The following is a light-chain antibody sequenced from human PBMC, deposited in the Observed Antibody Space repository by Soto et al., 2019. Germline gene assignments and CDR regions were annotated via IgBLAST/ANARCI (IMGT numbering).Light chain of an antibody. CDR3: QEHTNRLYA. J-gene: IGKJ2*01. CDR2: DSS. V-gene: IGKV3-11*01. CDR1: QTIGNC. Sequence: EVVLTQSPATLSLAPGERATLSCRASQTIGNCLAWHQQKPGQAPRLLIYDSSSRATCIPARFRGSGSETDFPLTISSLEPEDFAVYYCQEHTNRLYAFGQGTKLEIK.